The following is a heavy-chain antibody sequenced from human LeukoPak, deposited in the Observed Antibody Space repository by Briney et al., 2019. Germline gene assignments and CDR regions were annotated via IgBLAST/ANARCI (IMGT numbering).Heavy chain of an antibody. CDR3: ALAARRSASFDY. D-gene: IGHD6-6*01. V-gene: IGHV4-59*01. CDR1: GGSISTYF. Sequence: SETLSLTCTVSGGSISTYFCTWVRQSPGKGLEWIGYVSNSGSTNYNPSLKSRVTISVDTSKNQFSLKLNSLTPADTAVYYCALAARRSASFDYWGQGTLVTVSS. J-gene: IGHJ4*02. CDR2: VSNSGST.